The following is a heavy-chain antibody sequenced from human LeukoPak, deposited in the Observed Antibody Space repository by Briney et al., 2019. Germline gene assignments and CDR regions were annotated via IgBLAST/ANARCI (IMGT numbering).Heavy chain of an antibody. CDR2: ISAYNGNT. V-gene: IGHV1-18*01. CDR3: ARAFDRYDAFDI. J-gene: IGHJ3*02. D-gene: IGHD3-10*01. Sequence: ASVKVSCKASGGTFSSYAISWVRQAPGQGLEWMGWISAYNGNTNYAQKLQGRVTMTTDTSTSTAYMELRSLRSDDTAVYYCARAFDRYDAFDIWGQGTMVTVSS. CDR1: GGTFSSYA.